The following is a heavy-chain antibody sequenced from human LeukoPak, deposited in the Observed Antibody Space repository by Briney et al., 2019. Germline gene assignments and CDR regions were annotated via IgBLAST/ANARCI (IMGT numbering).Heavy chain of an antibody. CDR1: GFSLSTYA. J-gene: IGHJ5*02. V-gene: IGHV3-7*01. Sequence: GGSLRLSCAASGFSLSTYAMSWVRQAPGKGLEWVANINQDGSEKYYVDSVKGRFTISRDNAKNSLFLQMNSLRVDDTAVYYCARDVFSHLFDPWGQGTLVTVSS. CDR2: INQDGSEK. D-gene: IGHD3-9*01. CDR3: ARDVFSHLFDP.